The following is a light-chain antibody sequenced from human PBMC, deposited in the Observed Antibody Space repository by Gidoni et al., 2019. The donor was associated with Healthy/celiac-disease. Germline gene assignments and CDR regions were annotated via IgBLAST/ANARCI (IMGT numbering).Light chain of an antibody. CDR3: QQYNSYL. CDR1: QSISSW. V-gene: IGKV1-5*03. CDR2: KAS. Sequence: DILMTQSPSTLSASVGDRVTITCRASQSISSWLAWYQQKPGKAPKLLIYKASSLESGVPSRFSGSGSGTEFTLTISSLQPDDFATYYCQQYNSYLFGQGTRLEIK. J-gene: IGKJ5*01.